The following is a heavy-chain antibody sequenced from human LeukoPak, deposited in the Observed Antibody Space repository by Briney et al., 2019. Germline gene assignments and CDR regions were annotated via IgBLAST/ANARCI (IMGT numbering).Heavy chain of an antibody. CDR3: ASQTSVTPSWYFDL. CDR1: GASIRSADYY. D-gene: IGHD4-17*01. J-gene: IGHJ2*01. CDR2: IYDSGST. V-gene: IGHV4-31*03. Sequence: SETLSLTYSVSGASIRSADYYWSWIRQHPGKGLEWIGYIYDSGSTHYNPSLKSRVTISVDTSKNHFSLKLNSLTAADTAVYYCASQTSVTPSWYFDLWGRGTLVTVSS.